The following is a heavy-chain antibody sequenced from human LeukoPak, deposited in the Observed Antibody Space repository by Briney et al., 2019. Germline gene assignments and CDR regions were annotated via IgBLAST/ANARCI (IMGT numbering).Heavy chain of an antibody. J-gene: IGHJ6*03. CDR2: ISSSSSYI. V-gene: IGHV3-21*01. D-gene: IGHD1-1*01. Sequence: GGSLRLSCAASGFTFSSYSMNWVRQAPGKGLEWVSSISSSSSYIYYADSVKGRFTISRDNAKNSLYLQMNSLRAEDTAVYYCARADDNYYYYYMDVWGKGTTVTVSS. CDR1: GFTFSSYS. CDR3: ARADDNYYYYYMDV.